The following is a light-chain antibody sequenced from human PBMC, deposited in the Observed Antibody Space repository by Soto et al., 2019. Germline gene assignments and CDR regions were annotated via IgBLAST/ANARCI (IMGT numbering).Light chain of an antibody. Sequence: NFMLTQPHSVSEAPGKTVTISCTGSSGSIASNYVQWYQQRPGSAPTTVIYEDNQRPSGVPDRFSGSIASSSNSASLTISGLKTDDEDDYYCQSYDSGYVFGTGTQLTVL. CDR2: EDN. J-gene: IGLJ1*01. CDR1: SGSIASNY. CDR3: QSYDSGYV. V-gene: IGLV6-57*02.